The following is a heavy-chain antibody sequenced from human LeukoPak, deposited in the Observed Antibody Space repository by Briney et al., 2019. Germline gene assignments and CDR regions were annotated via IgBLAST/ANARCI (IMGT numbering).Heavy chain of an antibody. J-gene: IGHJ3*02. CDR2: IKQDGSEK. Sequence: AGGSLRLSCTASGFTFSNYWMHWVRQAPGKGLEWVANIKQDGSEKYYVDSVKGRFTISRDNAKNSLYLQMNSLRAEDTAVYYCARDVVDEDAFDIWGQGTMVTVSS. CDR3: ARDVVDEDAFDI. V-gene: IGHV3-7*01. D-gene: IGHD2-21*01. CDR1: GFTFSNYW.